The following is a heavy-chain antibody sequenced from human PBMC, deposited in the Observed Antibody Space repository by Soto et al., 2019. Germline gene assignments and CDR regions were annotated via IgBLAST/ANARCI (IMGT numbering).Heavy chain of an antibody. Sequence: SVKVSCKASGGTFSSYAISWVRQAPGQGLEWMGGIIPIFGTANYAQKFQGRVTITADESTSTAYMELSSLRSEDTAVYYCARGAVVVPAAMHGGHYYYYYGMDVWGQ. CDR3: ARGAVVVPAAMHGGHYYYYYGMDV. D-gene: IGHD2-2*01. CDR2: IIPIFGTA. CDR1: GGTFSSYA. V-gene: IGHV1-69*13. J-gene: IGHJ6*02.